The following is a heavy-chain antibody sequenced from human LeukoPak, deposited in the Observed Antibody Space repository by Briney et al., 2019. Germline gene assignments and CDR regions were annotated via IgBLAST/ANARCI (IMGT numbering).Heavy chain of an antibody. CDR1: GYTFTSYY. CDR3: ARVPSPTQRLAAAGTDSRDY. CDR2: INPSGGST. J-gene: IGHJ4*02. D-gene: IGHD6-13*01. V-gene: IGHV1-46*01. Sequence: ASVKVSCKASGYTFTSYYMHWVRQAPGQGLEWMGIINPSGGSTSYAQKFQGRVTMTRDTSTSTVYMELSSLRSEDTAVYYCARVPSPTQRLAAAGTDSRDYWGQGTLVTVSS.